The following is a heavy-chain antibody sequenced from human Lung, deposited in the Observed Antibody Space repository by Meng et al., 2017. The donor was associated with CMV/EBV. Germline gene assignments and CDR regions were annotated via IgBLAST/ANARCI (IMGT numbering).Heavy chain of an antibody. CDR1: GGSFSTYY. J-gene: IGHJ3*02. CDR3: ARPMIRGPYDGFHI. V-gene: IGHV4-59*01. Sequence: SETLSLXCTVSGGSFSTYYWSWIRQPPGKGLEWIGYIYYSGSTSYNPSLKSRVTISVDTSKNQFSLKLTSVTAADTAVYYCARPMIRGPYDGFHIWGQGPMVTVSS. CDR2: IYYSGST. D-gene: IGHD3-10*01.